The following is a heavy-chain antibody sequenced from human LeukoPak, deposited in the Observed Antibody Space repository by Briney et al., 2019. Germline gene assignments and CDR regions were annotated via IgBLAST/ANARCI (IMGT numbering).Heavy chain of an antibody. CDR2: IWYDGSNK. J-gene: IGHJ4*02. Sequence: PGRSLRLSCAASGFTFSSYGMHWVRQAPGKGLEWVAVIWYDGSNKYYADSVKGRFTISRDNSKNTLYLQMNSLRAEDTAVCYCAKASFDYGDYIDYWGQGTLVTVSS. D-gene: IGHD4-17*01. CDR1: GFTFSSYG. V-gene: IGHV3-33*06. CDR3: AKASFDYGDYIDY.